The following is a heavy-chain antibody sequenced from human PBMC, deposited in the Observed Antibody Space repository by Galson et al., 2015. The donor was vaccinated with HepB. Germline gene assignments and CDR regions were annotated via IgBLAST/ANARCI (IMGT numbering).Heavy chain of an antibody. CDR2: INPDNGNT. CDR1: GYILTNYY. V-gene: IGHV1-46*01. CDR3: ARAWSGVQDVPYGMDV. D-gene: IGHD3-3*01. Sequence: SVKVSCKASGYILTNYYLHWVRQAPGQGLEWLGIINPDNGNTDYAQKFQGRVTMTTDTSARTVSMELSSLTSEDTAVYYCARAWSGVQDVPYGMDVWRQGTMVSVA. J-gene: IGHJ6*02.